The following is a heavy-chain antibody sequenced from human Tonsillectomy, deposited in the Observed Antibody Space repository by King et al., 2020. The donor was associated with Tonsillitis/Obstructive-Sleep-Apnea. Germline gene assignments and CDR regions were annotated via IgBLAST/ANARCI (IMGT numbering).Heavy chain of an antibody. D-gene: IGHD3-22*01. Sequence: VQLQESGPGLVKPSQTLSLTCTVSGGSISSGGYYWSWIRQHPGKGLGWIGYIFYSWSTYSNPSLKSRFTISVDTSKNQFSLKLSSVTAADTAVYYCAREGRYYYDSSGYYQYYFDYWGQGTLVTVSS. CDR1: GGSISSGGYY. CDR2: IFYSWST. CDR3: AREGRYYYDSSGYYQYYFDY. V-gene: IGHV4-31*03. J-gene: IGHJ4*02.